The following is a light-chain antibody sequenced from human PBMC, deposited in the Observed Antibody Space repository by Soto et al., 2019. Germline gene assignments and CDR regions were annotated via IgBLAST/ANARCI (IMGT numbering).Light chain of an antibody. CDR1: QSVSSSY. V-gene: IGKV3-20*01. J-gene: IGKJ4*01. Sequence: EIVLTQSPGTLSLSPGERATLSCRASQSVSSSYLAWYQQKPGQAPRLLFYGASNKATGIPDRFSGSGSGTDFTLTISRLEPEDFAVYYCQQYGRSSLTFGGGTKVEIK. CDR3: QQYGRSSLT. CDR2: GAS.